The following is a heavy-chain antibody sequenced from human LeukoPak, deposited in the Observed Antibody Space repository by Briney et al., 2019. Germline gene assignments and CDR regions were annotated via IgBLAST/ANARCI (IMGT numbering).Heavy chain of an antibody. Sequence: SETLPLTCSVSGGSISDYYWSWIRQPPGKGLEWIGYIYRGGTINYSPSVKSRVTMSLDTSKNQISLMLNSVTAADTAIYYCARHWLEAAKTYSYWFDPWGQGTLVTVSS. V-gene: IGHV4-4*09. D-gene: IGHD6-13*01. J-gene: IGHJ5*02. CDR1: GGSISDYY. CDR2: IYRGGTI. CDR3: ARHWLEAAKTYSYWFDP.